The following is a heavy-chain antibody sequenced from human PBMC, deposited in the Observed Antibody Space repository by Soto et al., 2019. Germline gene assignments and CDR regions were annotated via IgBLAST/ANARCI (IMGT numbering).Heavy chain of an antibody. Sequence: QVQLVQSGAEVKKPGASVKVSCKASGYTFTSYGISWVRQAPGQGLEWMGWISTYNGNTNYAQKLQGRVTMTTDTSTSTAYMELRSLRSDDTAVYYCARDYDILTGYHPDAFDIWGQGTMVTVSS. CDR1: GYTFTSYG. D-gene: IGHD3-9*01. CDR2: ISTYNGNT. CDR3: ARDYDILTGYHPDAFDI. V-gene: IGHV1-18*01. J-gene: IGHJ3*02.